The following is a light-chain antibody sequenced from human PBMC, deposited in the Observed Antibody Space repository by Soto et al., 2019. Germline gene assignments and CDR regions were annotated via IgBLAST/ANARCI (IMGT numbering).Light chain of an antibody. CDR3: QQQGT. J-gene: IGKJ2*01. V-gene: IGKV3-20*01. CDR1: EFLSSSY. Sequence: EIVLTQSPGTLSLSPGERATLSCRASEFLSSSYLVWYQQKPGQAPRLLIYAASRRATGIPDRFSGSGSATEYTLTINTLEPEDFAVYCCQQQGTFGQGTRLELK. CDR2: AAS.